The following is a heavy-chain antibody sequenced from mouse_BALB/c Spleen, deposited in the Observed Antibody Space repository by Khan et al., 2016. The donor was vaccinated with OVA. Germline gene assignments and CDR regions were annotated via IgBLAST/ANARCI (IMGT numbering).Heavy chain of an antibody. J-gene: IGHJ3*01. CDR2: IRSGGNT. CDR3: ARNSYMYDFTY. CDR1: GFSLNTYG. D-gene: IGHD2-14*01. V-gene: IGHV2-2*01. Sequence: QMQLQQPGPGLVQPSQRLSITCTVSGFSLNTYGIHWIRQSQGKGLEWLGVIRSGGNTDYNGAFISRLNITKDNSKSQVFFKMNSLQADDTAIYYCARNSYMYDFTYWGQGTLVTVSA.